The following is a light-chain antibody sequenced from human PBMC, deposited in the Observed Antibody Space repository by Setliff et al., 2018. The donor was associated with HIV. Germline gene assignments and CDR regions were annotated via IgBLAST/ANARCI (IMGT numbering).Light chain of an antibody. V-gene: IGLV2-14*01. CDR2: DVS. J-gene: IGLJ1*01. Sequence: QPALAQPASVSGSPGQSITISCTGTSSDVGGYNYVSWYQQHPGKAPKLMIYDVSKRPSGVSDRFSGSKSGNTASLTISGLQAEDEADYYCSSSRSSTIEVFGTGTKVTVL. CDR1: SSDVGGYNY. CDR3: SSSRSSTIEV.